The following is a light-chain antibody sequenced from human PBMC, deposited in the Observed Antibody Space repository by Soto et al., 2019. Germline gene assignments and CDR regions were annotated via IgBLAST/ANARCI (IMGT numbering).Light chain of an antibody. CDR2: VGTGGIVG. CDR3: GADHGSGSTI. V-gene: IGLV9-49*01. CDR1: SGYSNYK. J-gene: IGLJ2*01. Sequence: QAVVTQPPSASASLGASVTLTCTLSSGYSNYKVDWYQQRPGKGPRFVMRVGTGGIVGSKGDGIPDRFSVLGSGLNRYLTIKNIQEEDESDYHCGADHGSGSTIFGGGTKVTVL.